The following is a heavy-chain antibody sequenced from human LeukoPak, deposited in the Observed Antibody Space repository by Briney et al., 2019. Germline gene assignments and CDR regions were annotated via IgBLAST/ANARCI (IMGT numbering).Heavy chain of an antibody. D-gene: IGHD2-15*01. Sequence: PSETLSLTCTVSGGSISSSSYYWGWIRQPPGKGLEWIGSIYYSGSTYYNPSLKSRVTISVDTSKNQFSLKLSSVTAADTAVYYCARSCVPCSGGSCYQTNYGMDVWGQGTTVTVSS. CDR2: IYYSGST. J-gene: IGHJ6*02. V-gene: IGHV4-39*01. CDR1: GGSISSSSYY. CDR3: ARSCVPCSGGSCYQTNYGMDV.